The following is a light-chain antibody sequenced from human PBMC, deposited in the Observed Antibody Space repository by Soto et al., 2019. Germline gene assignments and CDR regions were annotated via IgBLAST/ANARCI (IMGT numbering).Light chain of an antibody. CDR3: QSYDRSLSGWV. CDR2: NSI. Sequence: QSVLTQPPSVSGAPGQRVTISCTGSSSNIGAGYDVQWYQQVPGTAPKLLISNSINRPSGVPDRFSGYRSDTSASLAITGIQADDEADYYCQSYDRSLSGWVFGGGTKLTVL. CDR1: SSNIGAGYD. J-gene: IGLJ3*02. V-gene: IGLV1-40*01.